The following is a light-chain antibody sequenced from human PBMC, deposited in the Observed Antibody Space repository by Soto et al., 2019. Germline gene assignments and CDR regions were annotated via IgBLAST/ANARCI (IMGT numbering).Light chain of an antibody. Sequence: QSVLTQPPSASVTPGQRVTISCSGISSNIGSNPVNWFQQLPGSAPKLLIYSHNQRPSGVPDRFSGSKSGTSASLAISGLQSEDEAAYYCGAWDDRLNGYVFGTGTKVTVL. CDR3: GAWDDRLNGYV. J-gene: IGLJ1*01. CDR2: SHN. V-gene: IGLV1-44*01. CDR1: SSNIGSNP.